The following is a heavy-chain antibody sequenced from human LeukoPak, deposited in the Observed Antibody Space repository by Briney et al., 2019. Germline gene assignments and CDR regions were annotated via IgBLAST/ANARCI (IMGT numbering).Heavy chain of an antibody. V-gene: IGHV3-11*06. J-gene: IGHJ4*02. CDR2: ISSRTSDT. Sequence: SGGSLRLSCAASGFTFSDYYMSWMRQAPGKGLEWVSYISSRTSDTNYVDSVKGRFTISRDNAKNSLYLQMNSLRAEDTAVYYCTRVGSSGSVDYWGQGTLVTVSS. CDR3: TRVGSSGSVDY. CDR1: GFTFSDYY. D-gene: IGHD1-1*01.